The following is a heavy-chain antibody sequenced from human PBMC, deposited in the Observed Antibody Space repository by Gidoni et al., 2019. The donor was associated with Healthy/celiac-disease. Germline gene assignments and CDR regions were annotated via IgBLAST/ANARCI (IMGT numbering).Heavy chain of an antibody. D-gene: IGHD2-15*01. CDR1: GFTFSSYS. CDR2: ISSSISTI. Sequence: EVQLVESGGGLVQPGGSLRLSCAASGFTFSSYSMNWVRQAPGKGLGWVSYISSSISTIYNSYAGKGRFPISRDNAKNSLYLQMNSLRAEDTAVYYCARLTPPPDCSGGSCYHPFGYYFDYWGQGTLVTVSS. CDR3: ARLTPPPDCSGGSCYHPFGYYFDY. V-gene: IGHV3-48*01. J-gene: IGHJ4*02.